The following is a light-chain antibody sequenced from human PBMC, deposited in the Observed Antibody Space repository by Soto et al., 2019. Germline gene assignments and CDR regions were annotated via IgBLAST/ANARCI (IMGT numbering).Light chain of an antibody. V-gene: IGKV1-5*03. J-gene: IGKJ1*01. CDR1: QSISSW. Sequence: DIQMTQSPSTLSASVGDRVTITCRASQSISSWLAWYQQKPGKAPKLLISKASSLESGAPSRFSGSGSGTEFTLTISSLQPDDFATYYCQQHKTYSRTCGQGTKVEIK. CDR3: QQHKTYSRT. CDR2: KAS.